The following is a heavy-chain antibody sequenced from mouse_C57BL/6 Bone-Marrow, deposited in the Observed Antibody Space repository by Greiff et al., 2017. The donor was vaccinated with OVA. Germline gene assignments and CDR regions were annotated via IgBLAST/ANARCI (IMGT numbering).Heavy chain of an antibody. CDR2: IDPSDSYT. Sequence: QVQLQQPGAELVRPGTSVKLSCKTSGYTFTSYWMHWVKQRPGQGLEWIGVIDPSDSYTNYNQKFKGKATLTVDTSSSTAYMQLSSLTSEDSAVYYCARGRWLLRPLYFDYWGKGTTLTVSS. CDR3: ARGRWLLRPLYFDY. J-gene: IGHJ2*01. CDR1: GYTFTSYW. V-gene: IGHV1-59*01. D-gene: IGHD2-3*01.